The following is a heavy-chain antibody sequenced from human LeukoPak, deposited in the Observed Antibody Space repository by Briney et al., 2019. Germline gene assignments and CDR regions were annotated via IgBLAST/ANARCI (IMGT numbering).Heavy chain of an antibody. CDR1: GYTFTSYD. V-gene: IGHV1-8*01. D-gene: IGHD3-10*01. J-gene: IGHJ4*02. Sequence: ASVKVSCKASGYTFTSYDINWVRQATGQGLEWMGWMNPNSGNTGYAQKFQGRVTMTRSTSIGTAYLGLSSLRSKDSAVYYCARMVRGEKYFDYWGQGTLVTVSS. CDR2: MNPNSGNT. CDR3: ARMVRGEKYFDY.